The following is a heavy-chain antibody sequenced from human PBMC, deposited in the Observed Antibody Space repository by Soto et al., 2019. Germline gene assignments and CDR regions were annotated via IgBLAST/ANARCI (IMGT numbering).Heavy chain of an antibody. J-gene: IGHJ4*02. Sequence: ASVKVSCKASGYTFTSYGISWVRQAPGQGLEWMGWISAYNGNTNYAQKLQGRVTMTTDTSTSTAYVELRSLRSDDTAVYYCALDYGDYYRKVDYWGQGTLVTVSS. D-gene: IGHD4-17*01. V-gene: IGHV1-18*01. CDR2: ISAYNGNT. CDR1: GYTFTSYG. CDR3: ALDYGDYYRKVDY.